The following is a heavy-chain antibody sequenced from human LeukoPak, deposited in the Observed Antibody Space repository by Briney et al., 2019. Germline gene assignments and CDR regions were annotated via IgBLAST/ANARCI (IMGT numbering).Heavy chain of an antibody. CDR1: GFTFSSYG. Sequence: GGSLRLSCAASGFTFSSYGVHWVRQAPGKGLEWVAVIWYDGSNKYYADSVKGRFTISRDNSKNTLYLQMNSLRAEDTAVYYCARDYYYDSSGYYTGDAFDIWGQGTMVTVSS. J-gene: IGHJ3*02. CDR2: IWYDGSNK. D-gene: IGHD3-22*01. V-gene: IGHV3-33*01. CDR3: ARDYYYDSSGYYTGDAFDI.